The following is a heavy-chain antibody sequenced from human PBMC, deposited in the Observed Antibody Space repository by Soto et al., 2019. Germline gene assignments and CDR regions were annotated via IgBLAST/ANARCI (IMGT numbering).Heavy chain of an antibody. D-gene: IGHD5-18*01. CDR3: AIDWDTHFVSVYYDYYGLHV. CDR1: GFDFSAYA. V-gene: IGHV3-33*03. CDR2: MWHDGSKE. J-gene: IGHJ6*02. Sequence: QVQLVESGGDVVQPGKSLRLSCTASGFDFSAYAMHWVRQAPGQGLEWVAVMWHDGSKEYYADSVKGRFTISRDNYKNTXYXXRNRLRAEDTAVYYSAIDWDTHFVSVYYDYYGLHVWGQGATVPVSS.